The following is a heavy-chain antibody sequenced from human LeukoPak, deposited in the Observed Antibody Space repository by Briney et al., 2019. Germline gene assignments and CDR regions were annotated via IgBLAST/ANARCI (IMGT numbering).Heavy chain of an antibody. Sequence: SETLSLTCAVYGGSFSGYYWSWIRQPPGKGLEWIGEINHSGSTNYNPSLKSRVTISVDTSKNQFSLKLSSVTAADTAVYYCARADDFWNWFDPWGQGTLVTVSS. CDR2: INHSGST. CDR1: GGSFSGYY. CDR3: ARADDFWNWFDP. J-gene: IGHJ5*02. V-gene: IGHV4-34*01. D-gene: IGHD3-3*01.